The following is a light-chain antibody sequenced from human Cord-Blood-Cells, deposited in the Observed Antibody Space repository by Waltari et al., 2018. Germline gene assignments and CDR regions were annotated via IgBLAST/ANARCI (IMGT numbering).Light chain of an antibody. CDR2: EVR. V-gene: IGLV2-8*01. CDR1: SSDVGGYKY. CDR3: SSYAGSNSYV. J-gene: IGLJ1*01. Sequence: QSALTQPPSASGSPGQSVTISCTGTSSDVGGYKYLPWSHQHPGKAPKLMIYEVRNRPSGVPDRFSGSKSGNTASLTVSGLQAEDEADYYCSSYAGSNSYVFGTGTKVTVL.